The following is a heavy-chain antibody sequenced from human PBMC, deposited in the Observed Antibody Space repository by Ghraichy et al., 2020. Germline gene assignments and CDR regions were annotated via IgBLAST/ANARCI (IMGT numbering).Heavy chain of an antibody. CDR1: GGTFNNHA. CDR2: IIPILGTI. V-gene: IGHV1-69*04. CDR3: ARERRNGYTYGKTYYYHGMDV. Sequence: SVKVSCKASGGTFNNHAINWVRQAPGQGLEWMGRIIPILGTINDAQKFPGRVTITADKSTSTAYMELSSLRSEDTAVYYCARERRNGYTYGKTYYYHGMDVWGQGTTVIVAS. J-gene: IGHJ6*02. D-gene: IGHD5-12*01.